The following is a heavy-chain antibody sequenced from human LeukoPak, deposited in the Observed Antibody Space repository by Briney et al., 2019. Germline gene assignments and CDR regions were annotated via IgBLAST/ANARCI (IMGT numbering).Heavy chain of an antibody. D-gene: IGHD3-22*01. CDR2: ISSGSSYI. CDR1: GFTFSSYS. V-gene: IGHV3-21*06. J-gene: IGHJ6*03. Sequence: PGGSLRLSCAASGFTFSSYSMNWVRQAPGKGLEWVSSISSGSSYIYYADSVKGRFTISRDNVKNSLYLQMNSLRAEDTAVYYCAKDEYYYDSSGYLSPYYYMDVWGKGTTVTISS. CDR3: AKDEYYYDSSGYLSPYYYMDV.